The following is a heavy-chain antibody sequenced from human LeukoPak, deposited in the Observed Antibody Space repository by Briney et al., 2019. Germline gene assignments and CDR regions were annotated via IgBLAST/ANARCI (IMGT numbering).Heavy chain of an antibody. CDR3: ARGKWELLED. CDR1: GITFSSYW. CDR2: INSDGSSA. V-gene: IGHV3-74*01. Sequence: GGSLRLSRAASGITFSSYWMHWVRQAPGKGLEWVSRINSDGSSASYADGVKGRFTISRDNAKNTLYLQMNSLRGEDTAVYYCARGKWELLEDWGQGTLVTVSS. J-gene: IGHJ4*02. D-gene: IGHD1-26*01.